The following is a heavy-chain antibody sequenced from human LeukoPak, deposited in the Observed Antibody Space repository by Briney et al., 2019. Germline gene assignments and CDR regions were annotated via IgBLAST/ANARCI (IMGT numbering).Heavy chain of an antibody. V-gene: IGHV1-24*01. CDR1: GYTLTELS. CDR3: ATGIIVGATTDAFDI. J-gene: IGHJ3*02. Sequence: ASVKVSCKVSGYTLTELSMHWVRQAPGKGLEWMGGFDPEDGETIYAQKFQGRVTMTEDTSTDTAYMELSSLRSEDTAVYYCATGIIVGATTDAFDIWGQGTMVTVSS. D-gene: IGHD1-26*01. CDR2: FDPEDGET.